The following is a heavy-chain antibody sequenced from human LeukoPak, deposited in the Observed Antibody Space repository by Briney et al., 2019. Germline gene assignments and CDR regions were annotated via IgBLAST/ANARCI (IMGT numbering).Heavy chain of an antibody. V-gene: IGHV3-53*05. Sequence: GGSLRLSCAASGFTVSSNYMSWVRQAPGKGLEWVSVIYSGGSTYYADSVKGRFTISRDNSKNTLYLQMNSLRAEDTAVYYCARDLAYSSGWTHFDYWGQGTLVTVSS. CDR3: ARDLAYSSGWTHFDY. CDR2: IYSGGST. CDR1: GFTVSSNY. D-gene: IGHD6-19*01. J-gene: IGHJ4*02.